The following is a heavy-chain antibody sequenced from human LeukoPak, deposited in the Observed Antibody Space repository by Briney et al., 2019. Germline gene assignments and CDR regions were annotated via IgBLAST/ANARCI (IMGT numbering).Heavy chain of an antibody. D-gene: IGHD3-9*01. CDR2: IYSGGST. CDR3: ATTTLVIGGSAY. J-gene: IGHJ4*02. CDR1: GFTVSSNY. Sequence: GGSLRLSSAASGFTVSSNYMSWVRQAPGKGLEWVSVIYSGGSTYYADSVKGRFTISRDNSKNTLYLQMNSLRAEDTAVYYCATTTLVIGGSAYWGQGTLVTVSS. V-gene: IGHV3-66*01.